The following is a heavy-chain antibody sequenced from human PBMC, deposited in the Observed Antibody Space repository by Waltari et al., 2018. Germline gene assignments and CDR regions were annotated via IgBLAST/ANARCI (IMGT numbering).Heavy chain of an antibody. J-gene: IGHJ5*02. Sequence: QVQLVQSGAEVKKPGSSVKVSCKASGGTFSSYAISWVRQAPGQGLEWMGGIIPSFGTAIYAQKFQGRVTMTEDTSTDTAYMELSSLRSEDTAVYYCATVQWLVGNWFDPWGQGTLVTVSS. CDR3: ATVQWLVGNWFDP. CDR2: IIPSFGTA. V-gene: IGHV1-69*14. CDR1: GGTFSSYA. D-gene: IGHD6-19*01.